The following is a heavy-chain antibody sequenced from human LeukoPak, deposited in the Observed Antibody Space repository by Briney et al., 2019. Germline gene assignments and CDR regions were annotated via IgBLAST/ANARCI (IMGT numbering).Heavy chain of an antibody. V-gene: IGHV1-46*01. Sequence: ASVKVSCKASGYSFTSHYMHWVRQAPGQGLEWLGLINPSGSSTLYVQKFQGRVTMTRDMSTTTDYMELSSLRSDDTAVYYCARDQKLLWFGESFDYWGQGTLVTVSS. CDR1: GYSFTSHY. D-gene: IGHD3-10*01. CDR2: INPSGSST. CDR3: ARDQKLLWFGESFDY. J-gene: IGHJ4*02.